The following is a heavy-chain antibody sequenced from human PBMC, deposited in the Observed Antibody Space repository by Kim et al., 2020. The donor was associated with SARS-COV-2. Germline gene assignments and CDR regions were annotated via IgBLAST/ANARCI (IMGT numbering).Heavy chain of an antibody. V-gene: IGHV1-46*01. CDR2: GGT. Sequence: GGTRYAQKFQGRVTVTRDTSTSTVYMELSSLRSEDTAVYYCAREENSFDYWGQGTLVTVSS. J-gene: IGHJ4*02. D-gene: IGHD1-26*01. CDR3: AREENSFDY.